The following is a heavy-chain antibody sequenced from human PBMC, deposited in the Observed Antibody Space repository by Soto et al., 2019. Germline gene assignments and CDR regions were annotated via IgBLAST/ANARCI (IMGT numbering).Heavy chain of an antibody. Sequence: GGSLRLSCAASGFTFSSYAMSWVRQAPGKGLEWVSAISGSGGSTYYADSVKGRFTISRDNSKNTLYLQMNSLRAEDTAVYYCAKGTVAVTSKVRGIDYRGQGTLVTVSS. CDR3: AKGTVAVTSKVRGIDY. V-gene: IGHV3-23*01. J-gene: IGHJ4*02. CDR2: ISGSGGST. CDR1: GFTFSSYA. D-gene: IGHD6-19*01.